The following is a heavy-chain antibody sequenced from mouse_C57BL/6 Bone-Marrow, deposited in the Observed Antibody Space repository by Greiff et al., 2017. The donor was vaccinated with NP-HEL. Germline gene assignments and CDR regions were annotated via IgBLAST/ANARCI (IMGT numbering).Heavy chain of an antibody. CDR3: SRKSYGSRKNYFDD. CDR2: IWSGGST. D-gene: IGHD1-1*01. CDR1: GFSLTSYG. J-gene: IGHJ2*01. Sequence: QVQLKQSGPGLVQPSQSLSITCTVSGFSLTSYGVHWVRQSPGQGLEWLGVIWSGGSTDYNAAFISRLSISKDNSKSQVVFKMNSLQADDTAIYYCSRKSYGSRKNYFDDWGQGTTLTVSS. V-gene: IGHV2-2*01.